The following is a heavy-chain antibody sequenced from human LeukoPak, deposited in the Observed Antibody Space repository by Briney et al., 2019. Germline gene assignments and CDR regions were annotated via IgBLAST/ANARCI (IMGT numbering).Heavy chain of an antibody. CDR1: GGSTSGGNYY. D-gene: IGHD3-22*01. CDR3: ARGYDSSAYYPFNY. V-gene: IGHV4-39*07. CDR2: ISSSGNT. J-gene: IGHJ4*02. Sequence: SETLSLTCIVSGGSTSGGNYYWGWIRRPPGKGLEWIGGISSSGNTYDNPSLKSRITISVDTSKNHFSLKLSSVTAADTAVYYCARGYDSSAYYPFNYWGQGTLVTVSS.